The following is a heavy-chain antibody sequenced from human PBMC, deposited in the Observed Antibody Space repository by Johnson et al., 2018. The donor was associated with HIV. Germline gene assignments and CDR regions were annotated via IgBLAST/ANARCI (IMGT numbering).Heavy chain of an antibody. J-gene: IGHJ3*02. Sequence: VQLVESGGGVVQPGRSLRLSCAASEFTFSSYAMYWVRQAPGKGLEYVSAISSNGGSTYYANSVKGRFTISRDNSKNTLYLQMNSLRAEDTAVYYCVRRFYDSSAFDIWGQGTLVTVSS. V-gene: IGHV3-64*01. CDR3: VRRFYDSSAFDI. CDR2: ISSNGGST. D-gene: IGHD3-22*01. CDR1: EFTFSSYA.